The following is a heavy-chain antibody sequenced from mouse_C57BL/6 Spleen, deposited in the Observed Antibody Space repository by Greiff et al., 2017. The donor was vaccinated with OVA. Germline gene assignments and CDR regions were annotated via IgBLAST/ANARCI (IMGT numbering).Heavy chain of an antibody. CDR1: GYTFTSYW. CDR3: AREERDYGNYGRVDYFDY. CDR2: IDPSDSYT. Sequence: QVQLQQPGAELVKPGASVKLSCKASGYTFTSYWMQWVKQRPGQGLEWIGEIDPSDSYTNYNQKFKGKATLTVDTSSSTAYMQLSSLTSEDSAVYYCAREERDYGNYGRVDYFDYWGQGTTLTVSS. V-gene: IGHV1-50*01. D-gene: IGHD2-1*01. J-gene: IGHJ2*01.